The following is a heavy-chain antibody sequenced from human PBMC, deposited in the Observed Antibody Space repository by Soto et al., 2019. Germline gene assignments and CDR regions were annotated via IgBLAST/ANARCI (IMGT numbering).Heavy chain of an antibody. CDR1: GYTFTSYG. CDR2: ISAYNGNT. V-gene: IGHV1-18*04. Sequence: SVKVSCKASGYTFTSYGISWVRQAPGQGLEWMGWISAYNGNTNYAQKLQGRVTMTTDTSTSTAYMELRSLRSDDTAVYYCARDLSPTTNYYYYYGMDVWGQGTTVTVSS. J-gene: IGHJ6*02. CDR3: ARDLSPTTNYYYYYGMDV.